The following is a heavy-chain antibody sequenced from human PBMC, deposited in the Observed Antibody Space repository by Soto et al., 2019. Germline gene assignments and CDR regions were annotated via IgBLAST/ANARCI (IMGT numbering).Heavy chain of an antibody. CDR2: IYYSGST. J-gene: IGHJ4*02. CDR3: AREGGDATDY. V-gene: IGHV4-31*03. CDR1: GGSIRSGSHY. D-gene: IGHD3-16*01. Sequence: PSETVSLTCTVSGGSIRSGSHYWSWIRQHPGKGLEWIGYIYYSGSTYYNPSLKSRITISISTSKNQFSLKLTSVTAADTAVYYCAREGGDATDYCGPVPLDTLST.